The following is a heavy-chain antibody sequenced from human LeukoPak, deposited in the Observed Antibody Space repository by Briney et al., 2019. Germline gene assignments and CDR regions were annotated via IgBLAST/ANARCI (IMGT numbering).Heavy chain of an antibody. V-gene: IGHV4-39*07. CDR1: GGSISSSSYY. J-gene: IGHJ4*02. CDR3: ARAYYYDSSGYYEVPIDFDY. CDR2: IYYSGST. D-gene: IGHD3-22*01. Sequence: PSETLSLTCTVSGGSISSSSYYWGWIRQPPGKGLEWIGSIYYSGSTYYNPSLKSRVTRSVDTSKNQFSLKLSSVTAADTAVYYCARAYYYDSSGYYEVPIDFDYWGQGTLVTVSS.